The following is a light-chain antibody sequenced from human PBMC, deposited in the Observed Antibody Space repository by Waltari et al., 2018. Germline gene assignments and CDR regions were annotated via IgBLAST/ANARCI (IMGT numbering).Light chain of an antibody. CDR1: QIVSTN. CDR2: DAS. J-gene: IGKJ4*01. CDR3: QQYKNWPPLT. V-gene: IGKV3-15*01. Sequence: EIVMTQSPATLSVTPGERATISCRASQIVSTNLAWYQHKPGQAPRLLIYDASTRATGIPPRLSGSGSGTEFTLTISSLQPEDFAVYYCQQYKNWPPLTLAEGPRWRSN.